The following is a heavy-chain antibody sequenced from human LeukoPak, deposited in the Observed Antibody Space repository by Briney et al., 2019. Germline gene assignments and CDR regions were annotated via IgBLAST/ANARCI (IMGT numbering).Heavy chain of an antibody. J-gene: IGHJ4*02. Sequence: GGSLRLSCVASGFSFNNHEMNWVRQAPGKGLEWVSYISSGGGSIYYADSVKGRFTISRDNAKYSLYLQMNSLRGEDTAVYYCARISTNTWYNFDYRGQGILVTVSS. V-gene: IGHV3-48*03. D-gene: IGHD2-2*01. CDR3: ARISTNTWYNFDY. CDR2: ISSGGGSI. CDR1: GFSFNNHE.